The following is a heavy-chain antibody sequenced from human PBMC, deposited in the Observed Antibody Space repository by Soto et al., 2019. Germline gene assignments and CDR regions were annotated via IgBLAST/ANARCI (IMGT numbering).Heavy chain of an antibody. CDR1: GFTFSTYT. J-gene: IGHJ3*02. CDR3: ARRIPENDAFDI. Sequence: DVQLVESGGGLVQPGGSLRLSCAASGFTFSTYTMNWVRQAPGKGLEWVSYISGSSSTIYYADSLKGRFTTSRDNAKNSLFLQMNNLRAEDTAVYFCARRIPENDAFDIWGQGTMVTVSS. V-gene: IGHV3-48*01. D-gene: IGHD2-21*01. CDR2: ISGSSSTI.